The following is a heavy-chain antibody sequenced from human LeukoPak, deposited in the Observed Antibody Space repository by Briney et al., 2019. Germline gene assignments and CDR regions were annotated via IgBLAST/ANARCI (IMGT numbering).Heavy chain of an antibody. CDR1: GGSFSGYY. J-gene: IGHJ3*02. CDR2: INHSGST. Sequence: SQTLSLTCAVYGGSFSGYYWSWIRQPPGKGLEWIGEINHSGSTNYNPSLKSRVTISVDTSKNQFSLKLSSVTAADTAVYYCARGLGQVVPAAMRTRNAFDIWGQGTMVTVSS. D-gene: IGHD2-2*01. V-gene: IGHV4-34*01. CDR3: ARGLGQVVPAAMRTRNAFDI.